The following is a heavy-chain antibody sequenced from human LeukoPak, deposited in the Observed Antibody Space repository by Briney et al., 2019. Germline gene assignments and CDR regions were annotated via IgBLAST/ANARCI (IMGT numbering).Heavy chain of an antibody. CDR2: INPNSGGT. D-gene: IGHD3-10*01. CDR1: GYTFTGYY. J-gene: IGHJ4*02. V-gene: IGHV1-2*02. CDR3: ARGGYYYGSGSYYNCDY. Sequence: ASVNVSCKASGYTFTGYYMHGVRQAPGQGLEWMGWINPNSGGTNYAQKFQGRVTMTRDTSISTAYMELSRLRSDDTAVYYCARGGYYYGSGSYYNCDYWGQGTLVTVSS.